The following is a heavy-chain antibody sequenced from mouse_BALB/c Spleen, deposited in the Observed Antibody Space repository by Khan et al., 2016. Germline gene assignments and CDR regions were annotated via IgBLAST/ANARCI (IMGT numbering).Heavy chain of an antibody. V-gene: IGHV5-6-3*01. CDR2: IISNGGST. CDR3: ERNARTIN. CDR1: GFTFSSYG. J-gene: IGHJ2*01. Sequence: EVELVESGGGLVQPGGSLKLSCAASGFTFSSYGMSWVRQPPDKRLELVATIISNGGSTYYPDSVKGRFTISRDTAKNTLYLQLSSLKSEDTAMXYCERNARTINWGQGTTLTVSS.